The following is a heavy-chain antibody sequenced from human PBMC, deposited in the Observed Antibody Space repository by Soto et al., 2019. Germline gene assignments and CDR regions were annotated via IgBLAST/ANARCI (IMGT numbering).Heavy chain of an antibody. D-gene: IGHD6-19*01. J-gene: IGHJ6*03. V-gene: IGHV4-59*08. CDR1: GGSIRSYY. CDR2: NYYSGST. Sequence: SETLSLTCTVSGGSIRSYYWSWIRQSPGKGLEWIGYNYYSGSTNYNPSLKSRVTISVDTSKNQVSLKLSSVTAADTAVYYCARLPKGPSRSSIPVAGTYYYYYYMDVWGKGTTVTVSS. CDR3: ARLPKGPSRSSIPVAGTYYYYYYMDV.